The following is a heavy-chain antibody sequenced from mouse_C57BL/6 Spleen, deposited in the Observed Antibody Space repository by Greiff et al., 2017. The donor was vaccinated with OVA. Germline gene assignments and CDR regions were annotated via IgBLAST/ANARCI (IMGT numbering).Heavy chain of an antibody. CDR2: IDPSDSYT. CDR1: GYTFTSYW. CDR3: ARNSHYARDY. J-gene: IGHJ4*01. Sequence: QVQLQQPGAELVKPGASVKLSCKASGYTFTSYWMQWVKQRPGQGLEWIGEIDPSDSYTNYNQKFKGKATLTVDTSSSTAYMQHSSLTSEDSAVYYCARNSHYARDYWGQGTSVTVSS. V-gene: IGHV1-50*01.